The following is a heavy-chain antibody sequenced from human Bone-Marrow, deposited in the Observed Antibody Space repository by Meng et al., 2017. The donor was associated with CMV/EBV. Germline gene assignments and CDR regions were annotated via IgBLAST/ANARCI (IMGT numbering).Heavy chain of an antibody. CDR2: INSNGGGT. D-gene: IGHD5-12*01. Sequence: ASVKVSCKASGYTFSDYYIHWVRQAPGQGPEWMGWINSNGGGTDYAQKFEGRVTMTRDTSITTAYMELSGLRFDDTAVYYCARTDIVATIYFGYWGQGTQVTVSS. V-gene: IGHV1-2*02. J-gene: IGHJ4*02. CDR1: GYTFSDYY. CDR3: ARTDIVATIYFGY.